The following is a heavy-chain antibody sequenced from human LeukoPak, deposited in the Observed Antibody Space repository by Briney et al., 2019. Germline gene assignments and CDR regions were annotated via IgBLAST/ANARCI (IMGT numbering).Heavy chain of an antibody. V-gene: IGHV4-59*12. J-gene: IGHJ3*01. CDR3: ARDLSYLSREGV. CDR2: IYYSGST. D-gene: IGHD1-26*01. CDR1: GGSISSYY. Sequence: SETLSLTCTVSGGSISSYYWSWIRQPPGKGLEWIGYIYYSGSTNYNPSLKSRVTISVDRSKNQFSLKLSSVTAADTAVYYCARDLSYLSREGVWGQGTMVTVSS.